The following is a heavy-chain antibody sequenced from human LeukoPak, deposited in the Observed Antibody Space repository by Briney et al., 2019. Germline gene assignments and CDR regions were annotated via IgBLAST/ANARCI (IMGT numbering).Heavy chain of an antibody. J-gene: IGHJ5*02. CDR3: ARSIVKPGENWFDP. D-gene: IGHD2-2*01. CDR2: ISYDGSNK. Sequence: TGGSLRLSCAASGFTFSSYAMHWVRQAPGKGLEWVAVISYDGSNKYYADSVKGRFTISRDNSKNTLYLQMNSLRAEDTAVYYCARSIVKPGENWFDPWGQGTLVTVSS. CDR1: GFTFSSYA. V-gene: IGHV3-30*04.